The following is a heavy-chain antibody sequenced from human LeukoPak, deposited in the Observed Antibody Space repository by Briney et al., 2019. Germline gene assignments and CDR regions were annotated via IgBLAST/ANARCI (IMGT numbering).Heavy chain of an antibody. Sequence: PGGSLRLSCEASGFTFFNYAMSWVRQAPGKGLQRVSGMGSDGATFYTDCVKRRFTISRDNSKNTVYLHIDSLGAADTAVSYCAKCMSSTRVCLNFDYWGQGILVAVST. CDR1: GFTFFNYA. CDR3: AKCMSSTRVCLNFDY. V-gene: IGHV3-23*01. J-gene: IGHJ4*02. CDR2: MGSDGAT. D-gene: IGHD2-21*02.